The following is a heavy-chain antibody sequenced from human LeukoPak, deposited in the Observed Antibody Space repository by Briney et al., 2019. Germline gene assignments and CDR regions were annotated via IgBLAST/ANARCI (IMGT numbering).Heavy chain of an antibody. CDR2: ISGSGGST. D-gene: IGHD1-7*01. Sequence: GGSLRLSCAASGFTVSSNYMSWVRQAPGKGLEWVSAISGSGGSTYYADSVKGRFTISRDNSKNTLYLQMNSLRAEDTAVYYCAKRRGLELLYYYYMDVWGKGTTVTVSS. CDR3: AKRRGLELLYYYYMDV. V-gene: IGHV3-23*01. J-gene: IGHJ6*03. CDR1: GFTVSSNY.